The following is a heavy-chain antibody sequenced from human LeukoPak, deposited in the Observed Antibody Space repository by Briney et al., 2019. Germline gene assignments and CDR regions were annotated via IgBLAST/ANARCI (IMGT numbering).Heavy chain of an antibody. Sequence: GGSLRLSCAASGFTFSSYAMSWVRQAPGKGLEWVSTISGNGDSTYSADSVKGRFTISRDYSKNTLFLQMNSLRAEDTAVYYCAKGAQYDFWTGYTLEYFDVWGKGTLVTVSS. D-gene: IGHD3-3*01. CDR3: AKGAQYDFWTGYTLEYFDV. CDR1: GFTFSSYA. CDR2: ISGNGDST. J-gene: IGHJ4*02. V-gene: IGHV3-23*01.